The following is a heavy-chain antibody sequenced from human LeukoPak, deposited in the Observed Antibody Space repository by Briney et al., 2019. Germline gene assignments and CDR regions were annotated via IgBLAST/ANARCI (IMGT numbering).Heavy chain of an antibody. Sequence: ASVKVSCKASGYTFTSYDINWVRQATGQGLEWMGWMNPNSGNTGYAQKFQGRVTMTRNTFISTAYMELSSLRSEDTAVYYCARSWSWNNWFEPWGQGTLVTVSS. V-gene: IGHV1-8*01. CDR2: MNPNSGNT. D-gene: IGHD2-8*02. CDR3: ARSWSWNNWFEP. CDR1: GYTFTSYD. J-gene: IGHJ5*02.